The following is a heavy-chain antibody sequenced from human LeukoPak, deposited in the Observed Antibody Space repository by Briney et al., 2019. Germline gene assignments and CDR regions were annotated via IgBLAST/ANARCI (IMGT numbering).Heavy chain of an antibody. CDR2: IYYSGRT. V-gene: IGHV4-59*12. Sequence: SETLSLTCTVSGGSISSYYWSWIRQPPGKGLEWIAYIYYSGRTNYNPSLKSRVTISVDTSKNQFSLKLRSVTAADTAVYYCARVPNYYGSGSYRKGRWFDSWGQGTLVTVSS. J-gene: IGHJ5*01. D-gene: IGHD3-10*01. CDR1: GGSISSYY. CDR3: ARVPNYYGSGSYRKGRWFDS.